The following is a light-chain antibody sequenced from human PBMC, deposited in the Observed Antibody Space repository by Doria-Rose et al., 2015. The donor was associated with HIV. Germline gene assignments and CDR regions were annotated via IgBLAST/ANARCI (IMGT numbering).Light chain of an antibody. CDR1: QSFSSTY. CDR3: HQYGTSWT. Sequence: EIVLTQSPGTLSLSPGERATLSCRASQSFSSTYLAWYQQKPGQATSLLIYDRSTRATGIPGRFSASGSGTDFTLTINRLEPEDFALYYCHQYGTSWTFGQGTKVEI. V-gene: IGKV3-20*01. J-gene: IGKJ1*01. CDR2: DRS.